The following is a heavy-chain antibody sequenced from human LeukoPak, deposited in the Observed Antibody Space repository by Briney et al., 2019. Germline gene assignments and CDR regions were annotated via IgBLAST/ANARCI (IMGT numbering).Heavy chain of an antibody. Sequence: ASVKVSCKASGYTFTSYGISWVRQAPGQGLEWMGWISAYNGNTNYAQKLQGGVTMTTDTSTSTAYMELRSLRSDDTAVYYCARDPPYCSGGSCYSNYYYYMDVWGKGTTVTVSS. V-gene: IGHV1-18*01. D-gene: IGHD2-15*01. CDR3: ARDPPYCSGGSCYSNYYYYMDV. J-gene: IGHJ6*03. CDR1: GYTFTSYG. CDR2: ISAYNGNT.